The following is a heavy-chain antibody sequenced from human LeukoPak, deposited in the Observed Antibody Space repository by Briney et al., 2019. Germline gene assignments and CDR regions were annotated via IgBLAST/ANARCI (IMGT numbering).Heavy chain of an antibody. V-gene: IGHV1-69*13. CDR2: IIPIFGTA. CDR1: GGTFSSYA. D-gene: IGHD6-19*01. CDR3: ARGPYSGDWHFDF. Sequence: GASVKVSCKASGGTFSSYAISWVRQAPGQGVEWMGGIIPIFGTANYAQKFQGRVTITADESTSTAYMELSSLRSEDTAVYYCARGPYSGDWHFDFWGQGTLVTVSS. J-gene: IGHJ4*02.